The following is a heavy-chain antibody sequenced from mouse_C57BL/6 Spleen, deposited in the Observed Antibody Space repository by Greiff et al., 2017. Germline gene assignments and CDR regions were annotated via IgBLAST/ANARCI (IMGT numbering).Heavy chain of an antibody. D-gene: IGHD2-3*01. J-gene: IGHJ4*01. CDR3: ARPLYDDYYPCYAMDY. CDR1: GFPFSDYG. V-gene: IGHV5-17*01. CDR2: ISSGSSTI. Sequence: EVNVVESGGGLVKPGGSLKLSCAASGFPFSDYGMHWVRQAPEKGLEWVAYISSGSSTIYYADTVKGRFTISRDNAKNTLFLQMTSLRSEDTAMYYCARPLYDDYYPCYAMDYWGQGTSVTVSS.